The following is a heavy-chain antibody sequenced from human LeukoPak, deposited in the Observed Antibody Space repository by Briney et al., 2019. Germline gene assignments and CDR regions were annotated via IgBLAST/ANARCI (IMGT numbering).Heavy chain of an antibody. CDR2: IKQDGGET. D-gene: IGHD3-10*01. V-gene: IGHV3-7*04. J-gene: IGHJ4*02. CDR1: GFTFGNHR. Sequence: SGGSLRLSCVASGFTFGNHRMSWVRQAPGKGLEWVADIKQDGGETYYADFVRGRFTISRDNGKNSLYLQMNSLRVEDTAVYYCARGYGSGRLNVLFDYWGQGTLVTVSS. CDR3: ARGYGSGRLNVLFDY.